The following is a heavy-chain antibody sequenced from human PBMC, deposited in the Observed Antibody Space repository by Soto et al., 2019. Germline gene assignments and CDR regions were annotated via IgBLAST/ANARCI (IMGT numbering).Heavy chain of an antibody. J-gene: IGHJ4*02. D-gene: IGHD3-16*01. Sequence: GGSLRLSCAASGFTFTSYWMHWVRQAPGKGLVWLSRINSDGSSTVYVDSVKGRFTISRDNAKNTLYLQMNSLRAEDTAVYYCTRSITGSCFDYWGQGTLVTVS. CDR2: INSDGSST. CDR1: GFTFTSYW. CDR3: TRSITGSCFDY. V-gene: IGHV3-74*01.